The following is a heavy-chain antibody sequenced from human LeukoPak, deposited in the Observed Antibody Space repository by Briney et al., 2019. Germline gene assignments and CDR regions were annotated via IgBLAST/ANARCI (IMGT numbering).Heavy chain of an antibody. Sequence: SDTLSLTCAVSGGSISSGGYSWRWIRQPPGKGLEWIGYIHHSGSTYYYPSLKSRVTISVDRSKNQFSLKLSSVTAADTAVYYCARTTVTTSYWFDPWGQGTLVTVSS. D-gene: IGHD4-17*01. CDR1: GGSISSGGYS. CDR3: ARTTVTTSYWFDP. J-gene: IGHJ5*02. CDR2: IHHSGST. V-gene: IGHV4-30-2*01.